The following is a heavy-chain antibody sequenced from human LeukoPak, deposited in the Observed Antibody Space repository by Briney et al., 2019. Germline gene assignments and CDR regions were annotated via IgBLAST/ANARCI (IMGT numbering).Heavy chain of an antibody. Sequence: TSETLSLTCTVSGGSISSSSYYWGWIRQPPGKGLEWIGSIYYSGSTYYNPSLKSRVTISVVTSKNQFSLKLSSVTAADTAVYYCARPHYYGSGSHIPLNWFDPWGQGTLVTVSS. V-gene: IGHV4-39*01. CDR2: IYYSGST. J-gene: IGHJ5*02. D-gene: IGHD3-10*01. CDR1: GGSISSSSYY. CDR3: ARPHYYGSGSHIPLNWFDP.